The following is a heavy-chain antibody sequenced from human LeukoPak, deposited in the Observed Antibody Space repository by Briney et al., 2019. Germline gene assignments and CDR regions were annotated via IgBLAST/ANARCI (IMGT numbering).Heavy chain of an antibody. CDR1: GFTFSTYA. D-gene: IGHD5-12*01. V-gene: IGHV3-23*01. CDR3: AKRPIYGGFAV. CDR2: ISGSGGST. J-gene: IGHJ6*02. Sequence: GGSLRLSCAASGFTFSTYAMSWVRQAPGKGLEWVSAISGSGGSTYYADSVKGRFTISRDNSKNTLYLQMDSLRAEDTAVYYCAKRPIYGGFAVWGQGTTVTVSS.